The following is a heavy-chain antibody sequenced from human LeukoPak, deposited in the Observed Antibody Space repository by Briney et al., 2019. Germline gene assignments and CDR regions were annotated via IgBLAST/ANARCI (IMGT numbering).Heavy chain of an antibody. CDR1: GESFSGYY. CDR2: IIESGAT. D-gene: IGHD3-3*01. CDR3: ARGLASGYPPIPFDY. V-gene: IGHV4-34*12. Sequence: SETLSLTCAVYGESFSGYYWTWIRQPPGKGLQWTGEIIESGATKYMSSLKSRVTISIDTSKSQFSLNLTSVTAADTAVYYCARGLASGYPPIPFDYWGQGTPVTVSS. J-gene: IGHJ4*02.